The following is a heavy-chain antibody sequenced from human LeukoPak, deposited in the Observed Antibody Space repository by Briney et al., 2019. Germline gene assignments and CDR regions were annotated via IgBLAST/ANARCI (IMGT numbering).Heavy chain of an antibody. CDR2: IYTRGST. Sequence: PSETLSLTCTVSGGSINNYYWSWIRQPAGKGLEWIGRIYTRGSTNYNPSLKGRVTMPVDTSKNQFSLKLSSVTAADTAVYYCARGRYCSADICSGGDAFDIWGQGTMVSVSS. CDR3: ARGRYCSADICSGGDAFDI. V-gene: IGHV4-4*07. D-gene: IGHD2-15*01. CDR1: GGSINNYY. J-gene: IGHJ3*02.